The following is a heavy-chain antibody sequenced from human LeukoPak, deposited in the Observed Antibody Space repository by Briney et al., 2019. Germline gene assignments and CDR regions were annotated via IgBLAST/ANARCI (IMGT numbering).Heavy chain of an antibody. J-gene: IGHJ4*02. CDR2: ISGTGGST. D-gene: IGHD6-19*01. CDR1: GFTFSSYA. CDR3: ARDAAVAGTSHYFDY. V-gene: IGHV3-23*01. Sequence: GGSLRLSCAASGFTFSSYAMTWVRQAPGKGLVWVAAISGTGGSTYYADSVMGRFTISRDSPKNTLYLQMNSLRAEDTAVYYCARDAAVAGTSHYFDYWGQGTLVTVSS.